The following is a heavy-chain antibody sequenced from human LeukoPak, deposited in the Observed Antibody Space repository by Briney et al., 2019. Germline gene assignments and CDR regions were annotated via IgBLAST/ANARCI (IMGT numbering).Heavy chain of an antibody. J-gene: IGHJ4*02. CDR3: ARSYAHDY. Sequence: SETLSLTCTVSGGSISSSSYYWGWIRQPPGKGLEWFGSIYYSGSTHYNPSLKSRVTISVDSSKNQFSLKLSSVTAADTAVYYCARSYAHDYWGQGTLVTVSS. CDR2: IYYSGST. CDR1: GGSISSSSYY. D-gene: IGHD2-2*01. V-gene: IGHV4-39*01.